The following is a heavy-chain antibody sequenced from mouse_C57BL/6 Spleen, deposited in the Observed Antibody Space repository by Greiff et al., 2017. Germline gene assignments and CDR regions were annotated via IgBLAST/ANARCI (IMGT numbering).Heavy chain of an antibody. Sequence: EVQLQQSGPELVKPGASVKISCKASGYSFTGYYMNWVKQSPEKSLEWIGEINPSTGGTTYNQKFKAKATLTVDKSSSTAYMQLKSLTSEDSAVYYCSSLGDYFDYWGQGTTLTVSS. CDR2: INPSTGGT. V-gene: IGHV1-42*01. J-gene: IGHJ2*01. D-gene: IGHD6-1*01. CDR3: SSLGDYFDY. CDR1: GYSFTGYY.